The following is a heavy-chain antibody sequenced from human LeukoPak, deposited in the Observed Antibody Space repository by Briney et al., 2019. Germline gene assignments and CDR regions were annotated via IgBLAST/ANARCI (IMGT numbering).Heavy chain of an antibody. D-gene: IGHD6-13*01. CDR1: GFTFSSYG. J-gene: IGHJ6*02. V-gene: IGHV3-30*18. Sequence: GGSLRLSCVASGFTFSSYGMHWVRQAPGKGLEWVAVISYDGSNKYYADSVKGRFTISRDNSKNTLYLQMNSLRAEDTAVYYCAKAPLSLGSSSFHYYGMDVWGQGTTVTVSS. CDR3: AKAPLSLGSSSFHYYGMDV. CDR2: ISYDGSNK.